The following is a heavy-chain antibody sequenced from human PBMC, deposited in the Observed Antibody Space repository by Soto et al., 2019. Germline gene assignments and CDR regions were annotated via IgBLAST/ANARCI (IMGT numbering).Heavy chain of an antibody. CDR1: GGSISSYY. J-gene: IGHJ6*02. Sequence: NPSETLSLTCTVSGGSISSYYWSWIRQPPGKGLEWIGYIYYSGSTNYNPSLKSRVTISVDTSKNQFSLKLSSVTAADTAVYYCARATPTAMVKDYYYYYGMDVWGQGTTVTVSS. CDR2: IYYSGST. D-gene: IGHD5-18*01. CDR3: ARATPTAMVKDYYYYYGMDV. V-gene: IGHV4-59*01.